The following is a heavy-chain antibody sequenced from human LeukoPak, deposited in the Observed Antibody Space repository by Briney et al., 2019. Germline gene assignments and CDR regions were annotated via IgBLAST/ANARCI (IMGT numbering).Heavy chain of an antibody. Sequence: PGGSLRLSWAASGFTFSSYGMHWVRQAPGKGLEWLAFIRDDGSNKYYADSLKGRLTITRDNTKNTLYLQMNSLRDEDTAVYYCAKAPRGITIFGVVTDGYYLDYWGQGTMVSVSS. J-gene: IGHJ4*02. CDR2: IRDDGSNK. CDR1: GFTFSSYG. V-gene: IGHV3-30*02. CDR3: AKAPRGITIFGVVTDGYYLDY. D-gene: IGHD3-3*01.